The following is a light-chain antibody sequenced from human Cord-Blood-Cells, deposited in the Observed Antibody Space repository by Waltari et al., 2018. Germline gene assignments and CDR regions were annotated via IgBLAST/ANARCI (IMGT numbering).Light chain of an antibody. CDR1: QSVSSSY. V-gene: IGKV3-20*01. CDR2: GAS. CDR3: QQYGSSPT. Sequence: DIVLTQSPGTLSLSPGERATFSCRASQSVSSSYLAWYQQKPGQAPRLLIYGASSRATGIPDRFSGSGYGTDFTLTISRLEPEDFAVYYCQQYGSSPTFGQGTRLEIK. J-gene: IGKJ5*01.